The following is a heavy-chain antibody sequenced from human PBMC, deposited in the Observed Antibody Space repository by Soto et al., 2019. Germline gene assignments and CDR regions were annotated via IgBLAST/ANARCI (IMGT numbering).Heavy chain of an antibody. CDR2: INPADSET. CDR1: GYSYTSYW. D-gene: IGHD1-26*01. CDR3: VRRAEGRPGDGYYYGPLDV. Sequence: AASVKISCTWAGYSYTSYWIGWVRQRPWRGLGWMGIINPADSETNYSPSFQGQVTISADRSTSTAFLQLSSLKSSDTAMYYCVRRAEGRPGDGYYYGPLDVWGQGTTVTVSS. J-gene: IGHJ6*02. V-gene: IGHV5-51*01.